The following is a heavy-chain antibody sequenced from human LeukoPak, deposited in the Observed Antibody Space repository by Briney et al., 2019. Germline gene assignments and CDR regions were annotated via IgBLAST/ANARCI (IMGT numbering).Heavy chain of an antibody. J-gene: IGHJ4*02. CDR3: AKDFYPSGYTYGFLDY. CDR2: ISGSGGGT. CDR1: GFTFSSYA. Sequence: GGSLRVSCAASGFTFSSYAMSWVRQAPGKGLEWASGISGSGGGTYYADSVEGRFTISRDNSKNTLYLQMNSLRAEDTAVYYCAKDFYPSGYTYGFLDYWGQGTLVTVSS. V-gene: IGHV3-23*01. D-gene: IGHD5-18*01.